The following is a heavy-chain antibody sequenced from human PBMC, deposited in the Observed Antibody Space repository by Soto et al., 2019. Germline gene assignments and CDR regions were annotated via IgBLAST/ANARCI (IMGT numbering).Heavy chain of an antibody. CDR1: GYSFTSYW. CDR3: ARRSHQFDPSGYYYYRMDG. CDR2: IDPSDSYT. V-gene: IGHV5-10-1*01. J-gene: IGHJ6*04. Sequence: PGESLKISCKGSGYSFTSYWISWVRQMPGKGLEWMGRIDPSDSYTNYSPSFQGHVTISADKSISTAYLQWSSLKASDTAMYYCARRSHQFDPSGYYYYRMDGWGKGNKV. D-gene: IGHD3-10*01.